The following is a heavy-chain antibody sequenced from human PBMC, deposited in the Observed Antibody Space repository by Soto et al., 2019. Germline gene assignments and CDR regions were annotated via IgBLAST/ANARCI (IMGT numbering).Heavy chain of an antibody. CDR2: ISYDGSNK. D-gene: IGHD3-9*01. CDR3: AKDDILNGLFDY. CDR1: GFTFSSYG. J-gene: IGHJ4*02. Sequence: PGGSLRLSCAASGFTFSSYGMHWVRQAPGKGLEWVAVISYDGSNKYYADSVKGRFTISRDNSKNTLYLQMNSLRAEDTAVYYCAKDDILNGLFDYWGQGTLVTVSS. V-gene: IGHV3-30*18.